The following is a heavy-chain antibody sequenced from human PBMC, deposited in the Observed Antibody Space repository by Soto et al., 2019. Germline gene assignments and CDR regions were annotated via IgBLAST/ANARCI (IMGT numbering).Heavy chain of an antibody. J-gene: IGHJ4*02. CDR2: INHGGYT. Sequence: QVQLQQWGAGLLKPSETLSLTCAIYGGPFSGYYWNWIRQPPGKGLEWIGEINHGGYTNYNPTFKSRGTMSVDTSKYQFSLKLTSVTAADTSVYYCARDRQRGYCTGDSCYSYFDYWGQGTQVIVSS. V-gene: IGHV4-34*01. D-gene: IGHD2-15*01. CDR1: GGPFSGYY. CDR3: ARDRQRGYCTGDSCYSYFDY.